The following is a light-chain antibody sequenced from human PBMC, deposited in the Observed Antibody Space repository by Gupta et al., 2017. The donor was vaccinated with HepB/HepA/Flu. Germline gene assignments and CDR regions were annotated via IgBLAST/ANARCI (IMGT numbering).Light chain of an antibody. V-gene: IGLV2-14*01. Sequence: QSALTQPASVSGSPGQSITISCTGTSSDVSWYQQHPGKAPKLMIYAVSNRPARVSYRFSGYKARDTASRTISVLQAEDEAYYYGSSFKSTSSLAVFGGGTKVTVL. CDR2: AVS. CDR1: SSDV. CDR3: SSFKSTSSLAV. J-gene: IGLJ2*01.